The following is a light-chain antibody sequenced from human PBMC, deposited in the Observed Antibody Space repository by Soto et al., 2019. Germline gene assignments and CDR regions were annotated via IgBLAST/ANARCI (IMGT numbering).Light chain of an antibody. Sequence: EIGLTQSPGTLSLSQGERTTLSCRASQSISRYLAWYQQKPGQGPRLLIYGASSRATGTPDRFSGSGSGTDFTLTINRLEPEDFALYYCQQYGSSPPTFGQGTKVDIK. CDR1: QSISRY. CDR2: GAS. J-gene: IGKJ1*01. CDR3: QQYGSSPPT. V-gene: IGKV3-20*01.